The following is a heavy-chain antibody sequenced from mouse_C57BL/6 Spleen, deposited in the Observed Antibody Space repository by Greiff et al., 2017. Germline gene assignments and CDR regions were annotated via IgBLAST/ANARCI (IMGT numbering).Heavy chain of an antibody. D-gene: IGHD2-3*01. CDR2: IYPGNSDT. V-gene: IGHV1-5*01. J-gene: IGHJ4*01. CDR1: GYTFTSYW. Sequence: EVKVEESGTVLARPGASVKMSCKTSGYTFTSYWMHWVKQRPGQGLEWIGAIYPGNSDTSYNQKFKGKAKLTAVTSASTAYMELSSLTNEDSAVYYCTRDGYYDYYAMDYWGQGTSVTVSS. CDR3: TRDGYYDYYAMDY.